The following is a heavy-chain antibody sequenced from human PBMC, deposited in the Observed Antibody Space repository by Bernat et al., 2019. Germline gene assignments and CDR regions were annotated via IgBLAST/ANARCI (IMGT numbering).Heavy chain of an antibody. CDR3: VVTYYYDSSGYYKDY. CDR1: GYTFTSYG. CDR2: ISAYNGNT. D-gene: IGHD3-22*01. J-gene: IGHJ4*02. Sequence: VQLVQSGAEVKKPGASVKVSCKASGYTFTSYGISWVRQAPGQGLEWMGWISAYNGNTNYAQKLQGRVTMTTDTSTSTAYMELRSLRSDDTAVYYCVVTYYYDSSGYYKDYWGQGTLVTVSS. V-gene: IGHV1-18*01.